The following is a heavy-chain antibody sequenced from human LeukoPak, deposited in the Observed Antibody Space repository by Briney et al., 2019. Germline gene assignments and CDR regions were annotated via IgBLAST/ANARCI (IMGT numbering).Heavy chain of an antibody. Sequence: GGSLRLSCAASGFTFSSYWMYWVRQAPGKGLMWVSRINTDGSSAAYADSVKGRFTISRDNAKNTLYLQMSGLRAEDTAVYYCARDDYGDYVYWGQGTLVTVSS. CDR1: GFTFSSYW. CDR2: INTDGSSA. D-gene: IGHD4-17*01. J-gene: IGHJ4*02. CDR3: ARDDYGDYVY. V-gene: IGHV3-74*01.